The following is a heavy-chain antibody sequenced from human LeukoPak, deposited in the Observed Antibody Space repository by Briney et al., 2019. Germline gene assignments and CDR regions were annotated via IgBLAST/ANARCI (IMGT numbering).Heavy chain of an antibody. D-gene: IGHD6-13*01. J-gene: IGHJ5*02. CDR3: ARDPTPSSPRLAFFDNWFDP. CDR1: GYTFTGYY. V-gene: IGHV1-2*06. Sequence: ASVKVSCKASGYTFTGYYMHWVRQAPGQGLEWMGRINPNSGGTNYAQKVQGRVTMTRDTSISTAYMELSRLRSDDTAVYYCARDPTPSSPRLAFFDNWFDPWGQGTLVTVSS. CDR2: INPNSGGT.